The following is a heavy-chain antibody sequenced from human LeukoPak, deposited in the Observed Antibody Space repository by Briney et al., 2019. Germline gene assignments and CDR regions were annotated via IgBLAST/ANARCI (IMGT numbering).Heavy chain of an antibody. V-gene: IGHV4-4*07. Sequence: PSETLSLTCTVSGGSISSYHWSWIRQPAGKGLEWIGRIYTSGSTNYNPSLKSRVTMSVDTSKNQFSLKLSSVTAADTAVYYCARGGYYDSSGYSYYFDYWGQGTLVTVSS. J-gene: IGHJ4*02. D-gene: IGHD3-22*01. CDR1: GGSISSYH. CDR3: ARGGYYDSSGYSYYFDY. CDR2: IYTSGST.